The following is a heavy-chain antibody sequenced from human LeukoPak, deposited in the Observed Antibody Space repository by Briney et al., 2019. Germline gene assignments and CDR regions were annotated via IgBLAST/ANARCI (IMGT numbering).Heavy chain of an antibody. CDR1: GASISSGGYF. J-gene: IGHJ4*02. Sequence: SETLSLTCTVSGASISSGGYFWTWIRQHPGKGLEYIGYIYYGGSTNYKPSLESRVTISADTSKNQFSLKLSSVTAADTAVYYCARSGRDGFTILDYWGQGTLVTVSS. CDR3: ARSGRDGFTILDY. CDR2: IYYGGST. D-gene: IGHD5-24*01. V-gene: IGHV4-31*03.